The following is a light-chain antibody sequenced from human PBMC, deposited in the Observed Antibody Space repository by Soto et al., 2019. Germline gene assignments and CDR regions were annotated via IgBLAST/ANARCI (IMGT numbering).Light chain of an antibody. CDR2: AAS. J-gene: IGKJ2*01. CDR3: LQDYNYPYT. V-gene: IGKV1-6*01. CDR1: QGIRSD. Sequence: AIQMTQSPSSLSTSVGDRVTITCRASQGIRSDVAWYQQKPGKAPKLLIYAASSLQSGVPSRFSDSGSGTDFTLTISSLQPEDFATYYCLQDYNYPYTFGQGTKLEIK.